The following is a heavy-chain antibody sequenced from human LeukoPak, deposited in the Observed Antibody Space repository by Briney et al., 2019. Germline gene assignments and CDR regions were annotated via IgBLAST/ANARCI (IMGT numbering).Heavy chain of an antibody. CDR3: ARSARLMKGVVEVTALDD. Sequence: GGSLTLSCEDSGFTFRSYEMNWVRQAPGKGLEWIAYLSSSGSDFSYADSVKGRFNIARDNAKNSVYLEMNSLRADDTAVYYCARSARLMKGVVEVTALDDWGQGTLVTVSS. D-gene: IGHD3-3*01. V-gene: IGHV3-48*03. CDR1: GFTFRSYE. CDR2: LSSSGSDF. J-gene: IGHJ4*02.